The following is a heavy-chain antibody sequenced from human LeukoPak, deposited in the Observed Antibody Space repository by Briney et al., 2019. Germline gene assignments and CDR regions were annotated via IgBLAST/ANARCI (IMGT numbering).Heavy chain of an antibody. J-gene: IGHJ4*02. CDR3: ARYPGGYDSSEGYFDY. V-gene: IGHV4-31*03. Sequence: PSETLSLTCTVSGGSISSGGYHWSWIRQHPGKGLEWIGYIYYSGSTYYNPSLKSRVTISVDTSKNQFSLKLSSVTAADTAVYYCARYPGGYDSSEGYFDYWGQGTLVTVSS. CDR1: GGSISSGGYH. D-gene: IGHD3-22*01. CDR2: IYYSGST.